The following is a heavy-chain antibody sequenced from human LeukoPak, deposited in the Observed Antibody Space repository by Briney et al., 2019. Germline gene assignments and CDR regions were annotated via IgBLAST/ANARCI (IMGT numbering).Heavy chain of an antibody. V-gene: IGHV4-61*01. Sequence: PSETLSLTCTVSGGSVSSGSYYWSWIRLPPGKGLEWIGYIYYSGSTNYNPSLKSRVTISVDTSKNQFSLKLSSVTAADTAVYYCARSEGDAFDIWGQGTMVTVSS. J-gene: IGHJ3*02. CDR3: ARSEGDAFDI. CDR1: GGSVSSGSYY. CDR2: IYYSGST.